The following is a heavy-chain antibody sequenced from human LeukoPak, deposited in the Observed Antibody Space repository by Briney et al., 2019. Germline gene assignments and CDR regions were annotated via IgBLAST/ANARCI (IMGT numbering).Heavy chain of an antibody. CDR2: IRYDGSNK. V-gene: IGHV3-30*02. CDR1: GFTFSSYG. CDR3: AKDSRVAGPDYYYYMDV. D-gene: IGHD6-19*01. Sequence: GGSLRLSCAASGFTFSSYGMHWVRQAPGKGLEWVAFIRYDGSNKYYADSVKGRFTISRDNSKNTLYLQMNSLRAEDTAVYYCAKDSRVAGPDYYYYMDVWGKGTTVTVSS. J-gene: IGHJ6*03.